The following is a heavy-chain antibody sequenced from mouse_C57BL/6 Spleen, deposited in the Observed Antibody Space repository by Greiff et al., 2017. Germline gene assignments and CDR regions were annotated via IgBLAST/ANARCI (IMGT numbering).Heavy chain of an antibody. Sequence: VQLQQSGAELVRPGASVKLSCTASGFNIKDYYMHWVKQRPEQGLEWIGRIDPEDGDTEYAPKFQGKATMTADTSSNTAYLQLSSLTSEDTAVYYCTTWGIVTTGAYWGQGTLVTVSA. V-gene: IGHV14-1*01. CDR3: TTWGIVTTGAY. J-gene: IGHJ3*01. D-gene: IGHD2-5*01. CDR1: GFNIKDYY. CDR2: IDPEDGDT.